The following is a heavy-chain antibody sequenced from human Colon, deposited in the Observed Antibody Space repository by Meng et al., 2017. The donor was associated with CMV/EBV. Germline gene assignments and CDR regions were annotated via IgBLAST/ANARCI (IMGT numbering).Heavy chain of an antibody. CDR3: ARDRISMVRGENWFDP. J-gene: IGHJ5*02. Sequence: GGSLRLSCAASGFTFSDFWMHWVRQAPGKGLVWVSRINSDGSTTNYADSVKGRFTISRDNAKNTLYLQMNSLTVEDTAVYYCARDRISMVRGENWFDPWGQGTLVTVSS. CDR2: INSDGSTT. CDR1: GFTFSDFW. D-gene: IGHD3-10*01. V-gene: IGHV3-74*01.